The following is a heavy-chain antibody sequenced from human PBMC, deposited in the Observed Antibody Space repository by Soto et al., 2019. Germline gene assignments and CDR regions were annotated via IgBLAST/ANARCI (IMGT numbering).Heavy chain of an antibody. CDR2: VNWNGGST. D-gene: IGHD1-26*01. V-gene: IGHV3-20*04. Sequence: EVKLVESGGGVLRPGGYLRLSCAASGFTFDDYGMSWARQAPGKGLEWVSGVNWNGGSTGYADSVKGRFTISRDNAKNSLYLQMNSLRADDTALYYCVRWASLNFDYWGQGTLVTVSS. CDR1: GFTFDDYG. J-gene: IGHJ4*02. CDR3: VRWASLNFDY.